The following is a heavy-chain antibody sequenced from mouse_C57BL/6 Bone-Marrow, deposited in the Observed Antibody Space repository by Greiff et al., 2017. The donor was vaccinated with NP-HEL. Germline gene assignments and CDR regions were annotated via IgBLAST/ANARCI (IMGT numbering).Heavy chain of an antibody. Sequence: VKLVESGPELVKPGASVKISCKASGYAFSSSWMNWVKQRPGKGLEWIGRIYPGDGDTNYNGKFKGKATLTADKSSSTAYMQLSSLTSEDSAVYFCARTGKDAMDYWGQGTSVTVSS. CDR2: IYPGDGDT. CDR1: GYAFSSSW. V-gene: IGHV1-82*01. D-gene: IGHD4-1*01. CDR3: ARTGKDAMDY. J-gene: IGHJ4*01.